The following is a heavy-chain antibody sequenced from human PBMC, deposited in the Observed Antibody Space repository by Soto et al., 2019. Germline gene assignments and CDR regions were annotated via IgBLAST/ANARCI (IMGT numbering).Heavy chain of an antibody. D-gene: IGHD4-17*01. J-gene: IGHJ4*02. CDR3: ARDMAYGDFLPALF. CDR1: GYTFTGCY. V-gene: IGHV1-2*02. CDR2: INPKSGVT. Sequence: QGQLVQSGAEVKKPGASVKVSCKASGYTFTGCYIHWVRQAPGQGLEWMGWINPKSGVTNYAQKFQGRVTMITATSISTAYMELSRLRSDDTAVYYCARDMAYGDFLPALFWGQGTLVTVSS.